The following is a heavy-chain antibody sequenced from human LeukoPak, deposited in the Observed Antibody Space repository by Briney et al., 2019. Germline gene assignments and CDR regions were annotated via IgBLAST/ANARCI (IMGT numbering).Heavy chain of an antibody. Sequence: RESLKISCKGSGYSFTSYWIGWVRQMPGKGLEWMGIIYPGDSDTRYSPSFQGQVTISADKSISTAYLQWSSLKASDTAMYYCASLPSIAAAGWAFDIWGQGIMVTVSS. V-gene: IGHV5-51*01. J-gene: IGHJ3*02. CDR3: ASLPSIAAAGWAFDI. CDR2: IYPGDSDT. D-gene: IGHD6-13*01. CDR1: GYSFTSYW.